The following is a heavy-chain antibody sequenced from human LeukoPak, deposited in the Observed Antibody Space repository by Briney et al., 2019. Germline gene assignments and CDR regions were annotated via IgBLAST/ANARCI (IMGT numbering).Heavy chain of an antibody. J-gene: IGHJ4*02. CDR2: INHSGST. Sequence: SETLSLTCAVYGGSFSGYYWSWIRQPPGKGLEWIGEINHSGSTNYNPSLKSRVTISVDTSKNQFSLKLSSVTAADTAVYYCARHGRYYGSGSYYSKWGQGTLVTVSS. CDR1: GGSFSGYY. D-gene: IGHD3-10*01. CDR3: ARHGRYYGSGSYYSK. V-gene: IGHV4-34*01.